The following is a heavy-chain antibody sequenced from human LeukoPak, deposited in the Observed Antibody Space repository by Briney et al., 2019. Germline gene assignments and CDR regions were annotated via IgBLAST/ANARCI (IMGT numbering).Heavy chain of an antibody. D-gene: IGHD4-17*01. CDR3: AKGLDYCDPPDAFDI. CDR2: ISYDGSSK. Sequence: PGGTLRLSCAASGFTFSSYGMHWVRHAPGKGREWGAVISYDGSSKYYADSAKGRFTISRDNSKNTLYLQMDSLRAEDTAVYYCAKGLDYCDPPDAFDICGQGTMVTASS. CDR1: GFTFSSYG. V-gene: IGHV3-30*18. J-gene: IGHJ3*02.